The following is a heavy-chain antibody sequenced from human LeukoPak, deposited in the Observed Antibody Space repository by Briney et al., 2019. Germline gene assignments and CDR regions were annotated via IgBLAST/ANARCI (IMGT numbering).Heavy chain of an antibody. CDR2: INHSGST. CDR1: GGSFSGYY. CDR3: ARGPPPWVR. V-gene: IGHV4-34*01. D-gene: IGHD3-10*01. Sequence: SETLSLTCAVYGGSFSGYYWSWIRPPPGKGLEWIGEINHSGSTNYNPSLKSRVTISVDTSKNQFSLKLSSVTAADTAVYYCARGPPPWVRWGQGTLVTVSS. J-gene: IGHJ4*02.